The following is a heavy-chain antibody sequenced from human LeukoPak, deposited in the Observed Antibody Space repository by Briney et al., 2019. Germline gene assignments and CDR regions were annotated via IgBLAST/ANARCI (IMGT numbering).Heavy chain of an antibody. Sequence: GESLKISCKGSGYSFTSYWIGWVRQMPGKGLEWMGIIYPGDSDTRYSPSFQGQVTISADKSISTAYLQWSSLKASDTAMYYCASLRRDSGSFDAFDIWGQGTMVTVSS. CDR1: GYSFTSYW. V-gene: IGHV5-51*01. J-gene: IGHJ3*02. CDR2: IYPGDSDT. D-gene: IGHD1-26*01. CDR3: ASLRRDSGSFDAFDI.